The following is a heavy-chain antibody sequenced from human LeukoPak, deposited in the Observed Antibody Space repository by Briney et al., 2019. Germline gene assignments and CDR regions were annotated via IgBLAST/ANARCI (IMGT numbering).Heavy chain of an antibody. Sequence: GGSLRLSCAASGFTFSNYGMHWVRQAPGKGLEWVAAIWYDGSNKYYADSVKGRFTISRDNSKNTQYLQMNSLRAEDTAVYYCAKHSTGVECWGRGTLVTVSS. D-gene: IGHD3-10*01. CDR2: IWYDGSNK. V-gene: IGHV3-33*06. CDR1: GFTFSNYG. J-gene: IGHJ2*01. CDR3: AKHSTGVEC.